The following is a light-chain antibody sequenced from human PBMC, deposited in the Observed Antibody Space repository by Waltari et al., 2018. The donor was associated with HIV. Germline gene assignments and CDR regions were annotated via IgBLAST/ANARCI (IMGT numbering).Light chain of an antibody. V-gene: IGKV3-20*01. CDR3: QHFGTSPPRYT. CDR2: AAS. J-gene: IGKJ2*01. Sequence: EIVLTQSPGTLSLSPGERATLSCRASQSVSSSYLAWYQQKPGQAPRLLIYAASSRATGVPDRVSGSASGADFTVTISRLEPEDFAVYYCQHFGTSPPRYTFGQGTKLELK. CDR1: QSVSSSY.